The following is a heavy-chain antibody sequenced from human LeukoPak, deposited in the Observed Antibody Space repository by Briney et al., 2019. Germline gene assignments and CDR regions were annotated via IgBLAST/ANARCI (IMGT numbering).Heavy chain of an antibody. CDR3: ARNYYDSSGYFDAFDI. Sequence: SQTLSLTCTVSGGSISSGGYYWSWIRQHPGKGLEWIGYICYSGSTYYNPSLKSRVTISVDTSKNQFSLKLSSVTAADTAVYYCARNYYDSSGYFDAFDIWGQGTMVTVSS. D-gene: IGHD3-22*01. J-gene: IGHJ3*02. V-gene: IGHV4-31*03. CDR1: GGSISSGGYY. CDR2: ICYSGST.